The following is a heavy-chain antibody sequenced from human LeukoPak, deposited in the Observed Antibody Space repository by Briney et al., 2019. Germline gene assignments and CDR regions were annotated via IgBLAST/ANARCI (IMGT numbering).Heavy chain of an antibody. D-gene: IGHD3-22*01. CDR3: ARGRGPAYYYDSSGYYYDY. V-gene: IGHV4-61*02. J-gene: IGHJ4*02. CDR2: MYTSGST. CDR1: GGSISSGSYY. Sequence: SETLSLTCTVSGGSISSGSYYWSWIRQPAGKGLEWIGRMYTSGSTNYNPSLKSRVTISVDTSKNQFSLKLSSVTAADTAVYYCARGRGPAYYYDSSGYYYDYWGQGTLVTVSS.